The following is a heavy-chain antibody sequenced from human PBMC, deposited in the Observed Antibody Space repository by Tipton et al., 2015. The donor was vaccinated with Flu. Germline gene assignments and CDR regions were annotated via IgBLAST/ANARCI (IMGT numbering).Heavy chain of an antibody. D-gene: IGHD6-6*01. CDR1: GGSISSYY. Sequence: LSLTCTVSGGSISSYYWSWIRQPPGKGLEWIGYIYYSGSTNYNPSLKSRVTISVDTSKTQFSLNLSSVSAADTAVYYCARGRSYSSARLDYWGQGTLATVSS. CDR3: ARGRSYSSARLDY. V-gene: IGHV4-59*01. J-gene: IGHJ4*02. CDR2: IYYSGST.